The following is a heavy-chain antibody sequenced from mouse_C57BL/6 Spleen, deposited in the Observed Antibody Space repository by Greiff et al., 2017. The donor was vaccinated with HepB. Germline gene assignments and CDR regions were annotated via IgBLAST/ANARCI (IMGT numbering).Heavy chain of an antibody. D-gene: IGHD4-1*01. J-gene: IGHJ4*01. CDR2: IDPSDSYT. CDR3: ARGGLGRDYAMDY. V-gene: IGHV1-69*01. CDR1: GYTFTSYW. Sequence: VQLQQPGAELVMPGASVKLSCKASGYTFTSYWMHWVKQRPGQGLEWIGEIDPSDSYTYYNQNLKGKSTLTVDKSSSTAYMQLSSLTSEDSAVYYCARGGLGRDYAMDYWGQGTSVTVSS.